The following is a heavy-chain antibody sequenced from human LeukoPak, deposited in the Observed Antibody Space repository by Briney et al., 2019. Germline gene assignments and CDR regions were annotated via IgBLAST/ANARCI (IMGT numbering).Heavy chain of an antibody. Sequence: GGSLRLSCAASGFTFSSYSMNWVRQAPGKGLEWVSYTTSSGGSIYYADSVKGRFTISRDNAKNSLYLQMYSLRDEDTAVYYCARVRAGYDCDNWGQGTLVTVSS. CDR3: ARVRAGYDCDN. J-gene: IGHJ4*02. D-gene: IGHD5-18*01. V-gene: IGHV3-48*02. CDR1: GFTFSSYS. CDR2: TTSSGGSI.